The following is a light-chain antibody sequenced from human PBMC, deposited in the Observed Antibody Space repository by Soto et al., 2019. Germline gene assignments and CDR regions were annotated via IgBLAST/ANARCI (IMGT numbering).Light chain of an antibody. Sequence: QPVLTQSPSASASLGASVKLTCTLNSGHSSYAIAWHQQQPERGPRYLMNLNSDGSHTKGDGIHDRFSGSSSGAERYLTISSLQSEDEADYYCQTWGTGTVVFGGGTKLTVL. CDR1: SGHSSYA. CDR2: LNSDGSH. CDR3: QTWGTGTVV. V-gene: IGLV4-69*01. J-gene: IGLJ2*01.